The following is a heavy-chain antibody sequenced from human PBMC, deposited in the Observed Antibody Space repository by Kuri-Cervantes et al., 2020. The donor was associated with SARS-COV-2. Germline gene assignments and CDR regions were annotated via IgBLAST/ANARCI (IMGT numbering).Heavy chain of an antibody. CDR1: GYTFTGYY. V-gene: IGHV1-2*02. CDR3: AGASSGSYYRFGC. D-gene: IGHD1-26*01. J-gene: IGHJ4*02. Sequence: ASVKVSCKASGYTFTGYYMHWVRQAPGQGLEWMGWINPNSGGTNYAQKFQGRVTMTRDTSISTAYMELSRLRSDDTAVYYCAGASSGSYYRFGCWGQGILVTVSS. CDR2: INPNSGGT.